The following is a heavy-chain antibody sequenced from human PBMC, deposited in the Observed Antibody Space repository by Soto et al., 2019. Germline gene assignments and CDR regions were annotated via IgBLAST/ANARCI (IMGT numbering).Heavy chain of an antibody. D-gene: IGHD3-3*02. J-gene: IGHJ4*02. CDR2: IFHSGTT. CDR3: AREPYPNKARHAL. CDR1: VCSISSCYYF. V-gene: IGHV4-30-4*01. Sequence: SETLWLTCGFSVCSISSCYYFLTCIRQSPGKGLEWMGYIFHSGTTYYKPSLKGRLLISIENSKNQFSLRLTSVTAADSAVYFCAREPYPNKARHALWGQGNMVNVSS.